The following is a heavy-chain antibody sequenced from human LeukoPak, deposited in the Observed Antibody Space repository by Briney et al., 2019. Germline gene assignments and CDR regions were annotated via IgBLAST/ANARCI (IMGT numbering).Heavy chain of an antibody. J-gene: IGHJ4*02. Sequence: PSETLSLTCAVYGGSFSGYYWSWIRQPPGKGLEWIGEINHSGSTNYNPSLKSRVTISVDTSKNQFSLKLSSVTAADTAVYYCARGEYDFWSGYSYYFDYWGQGTLVTVSS. V-gene: IGHV4-34*01. CDR1: GGSFSGYY. D-gene: IGHD3-3*01. CDR2: INHSGST. CDR3: ARGEYDFWSGYSYYFDY.